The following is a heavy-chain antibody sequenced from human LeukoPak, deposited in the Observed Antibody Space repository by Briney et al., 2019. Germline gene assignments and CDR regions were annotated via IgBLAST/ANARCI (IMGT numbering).Heavy chain of an antibody. V-gene: IGHV1-46*01. CDR2: INPSGGST. CDR1: GYTFTSYY. CDR3: AIDCSSTSCYQGNVY. J-gene: IGHJ4*02. Sequence: ASVKVSCKASGYTFTSYYMHWVRQAPGQGLEWMGIINPSGGSTSYAQKFQGRVTMARDTSTSTVYMELSSLRSEDTAVYYCAIDCSSTSCYQGNVYWGQGTLVTVSS. D-gene: IGHD2-2*01.